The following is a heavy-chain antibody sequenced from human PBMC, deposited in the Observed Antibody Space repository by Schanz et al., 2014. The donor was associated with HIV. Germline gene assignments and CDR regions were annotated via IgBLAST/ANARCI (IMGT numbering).Heavy chain of an antibody. CDR1: GFTFSTYA. Sequence: VQLLESGGGLVQPGGSLRLSCAASGFTFSTYAMHWVRQAPGEGLEWVAIVSYDGSNEYYADSVRGRFTASRDNSKNTLYLQMNNLRVEDTAVYYCARGPYSSGWAGFDYWGQGTLVTVSS. CDR2: VSYDGSNE. CDR3: ARGPYSSGWAGFDY. D-gene: IGHD6-19*01. V-gene: IGHV3-30-3*01. J-gene: IGHJ4*02.